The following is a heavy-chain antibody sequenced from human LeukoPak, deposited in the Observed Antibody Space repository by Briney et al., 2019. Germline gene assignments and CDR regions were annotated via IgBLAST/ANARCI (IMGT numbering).Heavy chain of an antibody. V-gene: IGHV3-11*04. D-gene: IGHD3-3*01. CDR1: GFTFSDYH. CDR3: AKALEASLSPNWFDP. J-gene: IGHJ5*02. Sequence: GGSLRLSCAASGFTFSDYHMSWIRQAPGKGLEWVSYISSSGSTIYYADSVKGRFTISRDNAKNSLYLQMNSLRAEDTAVYYCAKALEASLSPNWFDPWGQGTLVTVSS. CDR2: ISSSGSTI.